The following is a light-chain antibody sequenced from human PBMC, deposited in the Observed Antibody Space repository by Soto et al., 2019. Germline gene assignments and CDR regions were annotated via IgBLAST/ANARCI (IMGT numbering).Light chain of an antibody. Sequence: QSALTQPASVSASPGQSITISCTGTSSDVGAYNYVSWYQQYPGKAPKLMIFDVSNRPSGVSNRFSGSKSGNTASLTISGLQAEDEADYYCTSYTTSTTPVVFGGGTQLTV. CDR1: SSDVGAYNY. V-gene: IGLV2-14*03. J-gene: IGLJ2*01. CDR3: TSYTTSTTPVV. CDR2: DVS.